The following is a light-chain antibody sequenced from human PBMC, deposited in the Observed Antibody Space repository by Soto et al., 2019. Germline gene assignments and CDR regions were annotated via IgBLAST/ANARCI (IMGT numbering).Light chain of an antibody. CDR3: QQYNNLPPDT. CDR1: QSVNNN. Sequence: EIILKQSPASLSVSPGERATLSCRASQSVNNNLAWYQQKPGQAPRLLIYGASTRATGIPGRFRGSGSGTEFTLTITSLQAEDFAVYFCQQYNNLPPDTFGQGTKLEIK. CDR2: GAS. V-gene: IGKV3-15*01. J-gene: IGKJ2*01.